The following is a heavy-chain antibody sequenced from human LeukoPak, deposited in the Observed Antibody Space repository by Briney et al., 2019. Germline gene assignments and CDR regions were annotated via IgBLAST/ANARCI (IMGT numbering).Heavy chain of an antibody. CDR3: ARDLPGGVMGYGMDV. Sequence: PGGSLRLSCAASGFTFSSYGMHWVRQDPGKGLEWVGVIWYDGSNKYYADSVKGRFTISRDNSKNTLYLQMNSLRAEDTAVYYCARDLPGGVMGYGMDVWGQGTTVTVSS. D-gene: IGHD3-16*01. CDR1: GFTFSSYG. V-gene: IGHV3-33*01. J-gene: IGHJ6*02. CDR2: IWYDGSNK.